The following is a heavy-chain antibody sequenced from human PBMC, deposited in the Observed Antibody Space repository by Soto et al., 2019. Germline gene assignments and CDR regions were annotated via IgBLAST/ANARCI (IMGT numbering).Heavy chain of an antibody. CDR1: GFTFSSYA. Sequence: QVQLVESGGGVVQPGRSLRLSCAASGFTFSSYAMHWVRQAPGKGLEWVAVISYDGSNKYYADSVKGRFTISRDNSKNTLYLQMNSLRAEDTAVYYCARAVLRFLDAYYGMDVW. D-gene: IGHD3-3*01. CDR2: ISYDGSNK. V-gene: IGHV3-30-3*01. J-gene: IGHJ6*01. CDR3: ARAVLRFLDAYYGMDV.